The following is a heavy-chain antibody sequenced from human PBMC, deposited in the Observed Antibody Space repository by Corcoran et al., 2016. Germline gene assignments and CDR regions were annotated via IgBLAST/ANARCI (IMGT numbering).Heavy chain of an antibody. CDR3: ARSTTIFGVVTYGMDV. CDR2: IYPGDSDT. J-gene: IGHJ6*02. CDR1: GYSFTSYW. V-gene: IGHV5-51*01. Sequence: EVQLVQSGAEVKKPGESLKISCKGSGYSFTSYWIGWVRQMPGKGLEWMGIIYPGDSDTRYSPSFQGQVTISADKSISTAYLQWSSLKASETAMYYCARSTTIFGVVTYGMDVWGQGTTVTVSS. D-gene: IGHD3-3*01.